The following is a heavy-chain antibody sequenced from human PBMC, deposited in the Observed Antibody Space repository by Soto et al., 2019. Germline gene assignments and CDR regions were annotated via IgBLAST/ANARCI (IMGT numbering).Heavy chain of an antibody. CDR1: GFTFSTYG. D-gene: IGHD5-18*01. V-gene: IGHV3-30*18. CDR3: AKDLLHSSYGLRRIYYYSYHGMDV. J-gene: IGHJ6*02. Sequence: QVQLVESGGGVVQPGSSLRLSCVASGFTFSTYGMHWVRQAPGKGLEWVAVISYDTNNKYYADSVKGRFTISRDNSMNTRYLQVSSLRVEDTAVYYCAKDLLHSSYGLRRIYYYSYHGMDVCGQGTTVTVSS. CDR2: ISYDTNNK.